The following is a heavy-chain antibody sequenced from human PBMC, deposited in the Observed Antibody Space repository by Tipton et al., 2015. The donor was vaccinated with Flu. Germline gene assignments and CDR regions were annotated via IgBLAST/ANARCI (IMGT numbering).Heavy chain of an antibody. J-gene: IGHJ1*01. V-gene: IGHV3-7*01. D-gene: IGHD1-26*01. CDR2: IKQDGSDK. CDR1: GFTFSGYW. CDR3: ASNSESVYFQH. Sequence: SLRLSCAAPGFTFSGYWMSWVRQAPGKGLEWVANIKQDGSDKYYVDSVKGRFTISRDNAKNSLYLQMNSLRAEDTAVYYCASNSESVYFQHWGQGTLVAVSS.